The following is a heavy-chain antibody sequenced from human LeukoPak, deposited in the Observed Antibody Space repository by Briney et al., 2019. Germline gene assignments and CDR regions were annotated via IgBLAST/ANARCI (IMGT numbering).Heavy chain of an antibody. V-gene: IGHV3-30*18. CDR2: VSHDGTNS. CDR3: AKKDRPGVDHGSFDY. Sequence: GKSLRLSCEVSGFTFAAHDMHWVRQTPGKGLEWVAVVSHDGTNSQWADYWRGRFRISRDNSRNILYLQMNSLRVEASSMYFCAKKDRPGVDHGSFDYWGQGTLVAVSS. J-gene: IGHJ4*02. CDR1: GFTFAAHD. D-gene: IGHD3-3*01.